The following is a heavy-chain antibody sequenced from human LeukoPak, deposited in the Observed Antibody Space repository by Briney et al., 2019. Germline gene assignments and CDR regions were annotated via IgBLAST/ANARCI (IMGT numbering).Heavy chain of an antibody. Sequence: SETLSLTCAVYGASFSGYYWSWIRQPPGKGLEWIGEINHSGSTNYNPSLKSRVTISVDTSKNQFSLNLSSVSAADTAVYYCARHEHSSSWSPPEYVDLWGRGTLVTVSS. CDR2: INHSGST. V-gene: IGHV4-34*01. J-gene: IGHJ2*01. CDR1: GASFSGYY. CDR3: ARHEHSSSWSPPEYVDL. D-gene: IGHD6-13*01.